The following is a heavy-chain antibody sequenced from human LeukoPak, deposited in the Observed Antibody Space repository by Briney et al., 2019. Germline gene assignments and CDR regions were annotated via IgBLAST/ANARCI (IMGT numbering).Heavy chain of an antibody. CDR3: ARCSSTYYYGMDV. CDR1: GGSISSGGYY. D-gene: IGHD2-2*01. Sequence: SETLSLTCTVSGGSISSGGYYWSWIRQHPGKGLEWIGYIYYSGSTYYNPSLKSRVTISVDTSKNQFSLKLSSVTAADTAVYYCARCSSTYYYGMDVWGQGTTVTASS. J-gene: IGHJ6*02. V-gene: IGHV4-31*03. CDR2: IYYSGST.